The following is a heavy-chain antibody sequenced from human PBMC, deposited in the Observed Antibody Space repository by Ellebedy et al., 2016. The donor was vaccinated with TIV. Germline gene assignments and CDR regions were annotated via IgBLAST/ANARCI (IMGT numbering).Heavy chain of an antibody. Sequence: GESLKISCAASGFTFRDYTMNSVRQAPGKGLEWVSYIDIGATTIYYADSVKGRFTVSRDNAKNSLFLQMNSLRADDTAVYYCARGPPLFDPWGQGTLVTVSS. CDR2: IDIGATTI. V-gene: IGHV3-48*04. CDR3: ARGPPLFDP. CDR1: GFTFRDYT. J-gene: IGHJ5*02.